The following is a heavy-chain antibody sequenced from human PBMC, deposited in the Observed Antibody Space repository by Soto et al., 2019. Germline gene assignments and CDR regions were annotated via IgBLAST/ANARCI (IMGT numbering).Heavy chain of an antibody. J-gene: IGHJ6*02. V-gene: IGHV4-59*01. Sequence: SETLSLTCTVSGGSISSYYWSWIRQPPGKGLEWIGYIYYSGSTNYNPSLKSRVTISVDTSKNQFSLKLSSVTAADTAVYYCARDPLLWFGESHKAERYYYYGMDVWGQGTTVTVSS. D-gene: IGHD3-10*01. CDR1: GGSISSYY. CDR3: ARDPLLWFGESHKAERYYYYGMDV. CDR2: IYYSGST.